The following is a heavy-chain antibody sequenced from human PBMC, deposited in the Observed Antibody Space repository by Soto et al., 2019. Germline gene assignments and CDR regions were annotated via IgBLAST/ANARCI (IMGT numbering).Heavy chain of an antibody. CDR1: GGTFSSYA. CDR3: ARSACSGGSSYYNWFDP. D-gene: IGHD2-15*01. Sequence: QVQLVQSGAEVKKPGSSVKVSCKASGGTFSSYAISWVRQAPGQGLEWMGGIIPIFGTANYAQKFQGRVTITADESTSTAYMELSSLRSEDTAVYYCARSACSGGSSYYNWFDPWGQGTLVTVSS. J-gene: IGHJ5*02. V-gene: IGHV1-69*01. CDR2: IIPIFGTA.